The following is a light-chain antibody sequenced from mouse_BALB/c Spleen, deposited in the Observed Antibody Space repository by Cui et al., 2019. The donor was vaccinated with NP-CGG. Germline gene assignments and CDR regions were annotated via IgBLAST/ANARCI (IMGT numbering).Light chain of an antibody. Sequence: QAFWPTESPSTTSPGETVTLTCRSNTGTVTTSNYANWVQEKPDHLFTGLIGGTNNRAPGVPARFSGSLIGDKAALTITGAQTEDEAIYFCALWYSNHWVFGGGTKLTVL. CDR1: TGTVTTSNY. V-gene: IGLV1*01. CDR2: GTN. CDR3: ALWYSNHWV. J-gene: IGLJ1*01.